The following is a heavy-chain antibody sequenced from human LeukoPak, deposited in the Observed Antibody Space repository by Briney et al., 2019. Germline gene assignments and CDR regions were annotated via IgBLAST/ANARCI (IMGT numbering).Heavy chain of an antibody. J-gene: IGHJ4*02. D-gene: IGHD3-3*01. V-gene: IGHV4-39*01. CDR3: ARHAWSGSITIFGVVRGHFDY. CDR1: GGSISSSSYY. Sequence: SETLSLTCTVSGGSISSSSYYWGWIRQPPGKGLEWIGSIYYSGSTYYNPSLKSRVTISVDTSKNQFSLKPSSVTAADTAVYYCARHAWSGSITIFGVVRGHFDYWGQGTLVTVSS. CDR2: IYYSGST.